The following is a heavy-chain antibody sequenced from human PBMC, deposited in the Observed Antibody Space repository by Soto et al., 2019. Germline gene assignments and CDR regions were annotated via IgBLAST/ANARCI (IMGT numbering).Heavy chain of an antibody. CDR1: GFIFDDYA. CDR3: AKDMVSSSSAATFDY. Sequence: EVQLVESGGGLAQPGRSLRLSCAASGFIFDDYAMHWVRQAPGKGLEWVSGISWQSGSIRYADSVKGRFTISRDNAKNSLYLQMNRRRVEDTALYYGAKDMVSSSSAATFDYWGQGILVTVSS. V-gene: IGHV3-9*01. CDR2: ISWQSGSI. J-gene: IGHJ4*02. D-gene: IGHD6-6*01.